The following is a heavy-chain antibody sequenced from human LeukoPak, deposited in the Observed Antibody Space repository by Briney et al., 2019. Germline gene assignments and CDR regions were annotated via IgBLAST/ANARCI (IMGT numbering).Heavy chain of an antibody. Sequence: PGGSLRLSCAASGFTFSSYGMHWVRQAPGKGLEWVAVISYDGSNKYYADSGKGRFTISRDNSKNTLYLQMNSLRAEDTAVYYCAKDIVVVTATPTPFDYWGQGTLVTVSS. CDR3: AKDIVVVTATPTPFDY. V-gene: IGHV3-30*18. J-gene: IGHJ4*02. CDR1: GFTFSSYG. CDR2: ISYDGSNK. D-gene: IGHD2-21*02.